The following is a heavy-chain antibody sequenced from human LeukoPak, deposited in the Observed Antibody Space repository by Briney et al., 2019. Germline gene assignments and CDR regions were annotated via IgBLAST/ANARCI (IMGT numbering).Heavy chain of an antibody. D-gene: IGHD6-19*01. CDR2: IYTSGST. Sequence: SETLSLTCTVSGGSISSYYWSWIRQPAGKGLEWIGRIYTSGSTNYNPSLKGRVTMSVDTSKNQFSLKLNSVTAADTAVYYCARFSLGIAVAGTGEAFDIWGQGTMVTVSS. J-gene: IGHJ3*02. CDR3: ARFSLGIAVAGTGEAFDI. V-gene: IGHV4-4*07. CDR1: GGSISSYY.